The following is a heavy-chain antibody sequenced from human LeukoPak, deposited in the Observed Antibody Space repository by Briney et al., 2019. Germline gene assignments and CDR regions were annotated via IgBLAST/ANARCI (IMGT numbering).Heavy chain of an antibody. V-gene: IGHV3-66*01. CDR3: ARGGVVPAAMGYAFDI. CDR2: IYRDGST. D-gene: IGHD2-2*01. CDR1: GFTVSSNY. J-gene: IGHJ3*02. Sequence: QSGGSLRLSCAASGFTVSSNYMSWVRQAPGKGLEWVSVIYRDGSTHYADSVKGRFTISREKSKNTLYVQMNGLRAEDTAIYYWARGGVVPAAMGYAFDIWGPGTMVTVSS.